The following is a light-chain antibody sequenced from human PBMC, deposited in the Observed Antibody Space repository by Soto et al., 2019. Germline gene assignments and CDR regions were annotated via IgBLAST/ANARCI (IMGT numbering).Light chain of an antibody. Sequence: EIVLTQSPGTLSLSPGERATLSCRASQSVNSNYLAWYRRKPGQAPSLLIYGASTRATGIPGRISGSGSGTDFTLTITRLEREDFAVYYCQQYGSSPPTFGQGTKVEIK. CDR3: QQYGSSPPT. V-gene: IGKV3-20*01. J-gene: IGKJ1*01. CDR1: QSVNSNY. CDR2: GAS.